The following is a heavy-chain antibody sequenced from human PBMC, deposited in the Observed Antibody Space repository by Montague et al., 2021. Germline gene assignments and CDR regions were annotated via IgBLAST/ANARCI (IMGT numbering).Heavy chain of an antibody. CDR3: TSERSSGSYISGFDP. J-gene: IGHJ5*02. Sequence: SLRLSCAASGFTFSVYSMHWVRQVPEEGLVWVAHININGSILTYADSVKGRFTISRDNAKNTLYLQMNSLRAEDTAVYYCTSERSSGSYISGFDPWGQRTLVSVSS. V-gene: IGHV3-74*03. CDR1: GFTFSVYS. D-gene: IGHD3-10*01. CDR2: ININGSIL.